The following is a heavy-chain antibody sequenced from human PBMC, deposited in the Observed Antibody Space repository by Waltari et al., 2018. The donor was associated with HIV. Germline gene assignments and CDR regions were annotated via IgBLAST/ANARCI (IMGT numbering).Heavy chain of an antibody. CDR1: GFTFDDYA. J-gene: IGHJ2*01. CDR2: ISWKSGTI. CDR3: AKDKRSGYGGNSVWYFDL. D-gene: IGHD4-17*01. Sequence: EVKLVESGGGLVQPGRSLRLSCAASGFTFDDYAMHCARQAPGKGVEWVSGISWKSGTIGYADSVKGRFTISRDNAKNSLYLQMNSLRAEDTALYYCAKDKRSGYGGNSVWYFDLWGRGTLVTVSS. V-gene: IGHV3-9*01.